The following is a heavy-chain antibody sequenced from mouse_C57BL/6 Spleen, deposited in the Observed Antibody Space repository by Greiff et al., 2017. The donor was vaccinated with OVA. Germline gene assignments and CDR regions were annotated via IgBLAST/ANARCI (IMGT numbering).Heavy chain of an antibody. D-gene: IGHD2-3*01. CDR1: GFTFSDYG. J-gene: IGHJ1*03. CDR2: ISSGSSTI. Sequence: EVKLQESGGGLVKPGGSLKLSCAASGFTFSDYGMHWVRQAPEKGLEWVAYISSGSSTIYYADTVKGRFTISRDNAKNTLFLQMTSLRSEDTAMYYCARSDGSHWYFDVWGTGTTVTVSS. V-gene: IGHV5-17*01. CDR3: ARSDGSHWYFDV.